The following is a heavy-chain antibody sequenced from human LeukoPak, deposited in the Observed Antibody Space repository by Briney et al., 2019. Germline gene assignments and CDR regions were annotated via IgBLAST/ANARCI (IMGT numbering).Heavy chain of an antibody. CDR1: GFTFSSYG. J-gene: IGHJ4*02. CDR3: AKGGRYDSAFDY. V-gene: IGHV3-30*18. Sequence: GGSLRLSCAASGFTFSSYGMHWVRQAPGKGLEWVAVISYDGSNKYYADSVKGRFTISRDNSKNTLYLQTNSLRAEDTAVYYCAKGGRYDSAFDYWGQGTLVTVSS. CDR2: ISYDGSNK. D-gene: IGHD5-12*01.